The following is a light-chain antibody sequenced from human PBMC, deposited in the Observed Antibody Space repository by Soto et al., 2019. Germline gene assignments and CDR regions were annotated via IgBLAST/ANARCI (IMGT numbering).Light chain of an antibody. Sequence: DIPMTQSPSTLSASVGDRVTITCRASQTITRWMAWYQHKPGKAPKLLIYDASSLEGGVPSRFSGSRSGTVFTLTTSSLQEDVSTSYYCQKYNSYSSTFGQGTKVEIK. J-gene: IGKJ1*01. CDR3: QKYNSYSST. CDR2: DAS. CDR1: QTITRW. V-gene: IGKV1-5*01.